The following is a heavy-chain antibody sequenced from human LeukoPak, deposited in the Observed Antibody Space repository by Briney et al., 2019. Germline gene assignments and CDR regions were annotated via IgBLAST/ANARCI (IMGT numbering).Heavy chain of an antibody. J-gene: IGHJ4*02. CDR3: ARQTYCGGACTQFFDY. V-gene: IGHV5-51*01. Sequence: ESLKISCKGSGYSFTSYWIGWVRQMPGKGLEWMGIIYPGDSDTRYSPSFQGQVTISADKSISTAYLQWSSLKASDTAMYYCARQTYCGGACTQFFDYWGQGTLVTVSS. CDR1: GYSFTSYW. D-gene: IGHD2-21*02. CDR2: IYPGDSDT.